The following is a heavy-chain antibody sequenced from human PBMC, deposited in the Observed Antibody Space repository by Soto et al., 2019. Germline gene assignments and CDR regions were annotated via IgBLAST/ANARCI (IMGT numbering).Heavy chain of an antibody. V-gene: IGHV6-1*01. CDR1: GDSVSSNSAS. Sequence: SQTLSLTCAISGDSVSSNSASWSWIRQSPSRGLEWLGRTYYRSKWYNDYAVSVKSRITINPDTSKNQFSLQLNSVAPEDTAVYYCVREVAPRGFDPWGQGTLVTVSS. CDR2: TYYRSKWYN. J-gene: IGHJ5*02. D-gene: IGHD2-21*01. CDR3: VREVAPRGFDP.